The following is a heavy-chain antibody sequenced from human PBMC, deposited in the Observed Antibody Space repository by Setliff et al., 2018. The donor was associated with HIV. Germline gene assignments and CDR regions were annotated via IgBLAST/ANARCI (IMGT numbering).Heavy chain of an antibody. D-gene: IGHD2-15*01. CDR1: GYAFNSYT. CDR3: ARIGRTPYYYYYMDV. CDR2: INPNSDNA. V-gene: IGHV1-8*01. Sequence: ASVKVSCKASGYAFNSYTLNWVRQATGRGLEWMGWINPNSDNAAYAQKFQGRLTMTRNTSTGTVYMELSSLRSEDTAVYYCARIGRTPYYYYYMDVWGKGTTVTVS. J-gene: IGHJ6*03.